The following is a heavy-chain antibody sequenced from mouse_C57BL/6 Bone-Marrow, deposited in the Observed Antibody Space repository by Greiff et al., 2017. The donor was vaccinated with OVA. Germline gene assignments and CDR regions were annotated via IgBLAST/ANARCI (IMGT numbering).Heavy chain of an antibody. CDR2: IDPETGGT. Sequence: QVQLQQSGAELVRPGASVTLSCKASGYTFTDYEMHWVKQTPVHGLEWIGAIDPETGGTAYNQKFKGKAILTADKSSSTAYMELRSLTSEDSAVYYSTRPYYGSSYEGYFDYWGQGTTLTVSS. V-gene: IGHV1-15*01. CDR3: TRPYYGSSYEGYFDY. D-gene: IGHD1-1*01. CDR1: GYTFTDYE. J-gene: IGHJ2*01.